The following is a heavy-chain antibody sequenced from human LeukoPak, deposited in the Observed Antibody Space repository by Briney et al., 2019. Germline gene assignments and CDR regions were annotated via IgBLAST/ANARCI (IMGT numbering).Heavy chain of an antibody. CDR2: INSVGKTI. CDR3: VRGAVGPRNYVLDY. Sequence: GGSLRLSCVASGFTFSGYCMHWVRQAPGMGLVWVARINSVGKTINYADSVKGGFTISRDTDKNTGYLKMSGLRDYDTAMCFCVRGAVGPRNYVLDYWGQGTMVTVSS. V-gene: IGHV3-74*01. CDR1: GFTFSGYC. J-gene: IGHJ4*02. D-gene: IGHD3-10*02.